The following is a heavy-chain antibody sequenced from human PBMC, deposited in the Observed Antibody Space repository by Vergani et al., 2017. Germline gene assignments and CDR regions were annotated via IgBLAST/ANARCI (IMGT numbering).Heavy chain of an antibody. CDR3: ARVNTETNGHLYYYYYMDV. Sequence: QVQLQQWGGGLLKPSETLSLTCVVTGGSFTSYHWTWIRPSPGEGLEWVGDIEHTGRPGYNPSLKRRLTMSVDKSRNQFSMTLNSVTATDKAIYFCARVNTETNGHLYYYYYMDVWGQGTAVTVS. CDR2: IEHTGRP. V-gene: IGHV4-34*01. J-gene: IGHJ6*03. D-gene: IGHD4-11*01. CDR1: GGSFTSYH.